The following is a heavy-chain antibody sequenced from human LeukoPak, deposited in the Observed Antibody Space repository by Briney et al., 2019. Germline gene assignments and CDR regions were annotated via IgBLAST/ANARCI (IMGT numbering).Heavy chain of an antibody. J-gene: IGHJ4*02. D-gene: IGHD3-22*01. CDR3: ARGVASSGSLEY. CDR2: IYYTGST. CDR1: GGSISSSSYY. Sequence: SETLSLTCTVSGGSISSSSYYWGWIRQPPGKGLEWIGSIYYTGSTYYNPPLKSRVTISVDTSKDQFSLKLSSVTAADTAVYYCARGVASSGSLEYWGQGTLVTVSS. V-gene: IGHV4-39*07.